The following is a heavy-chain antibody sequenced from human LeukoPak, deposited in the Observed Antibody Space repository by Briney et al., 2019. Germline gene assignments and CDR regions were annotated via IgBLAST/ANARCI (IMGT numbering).Heavy chain of an antibody. CDR2: IYPGYSDA. D-gene: IGHD3-22*01. CDR1: GYILTNNW. J-gene: IGHJ5*02. Sequence: AGESLKISCQVSGYILTNNWIGWVRQVPGKGLEWMGLIYPGYSDAKYSPSFQGQVTFSVDKSISTAYLQWSSLKASDTAMYYCARDYYDSSGFYPGSKWFDPWGQGTLVTVSS. CDR3: ARDYYDSSGFYPGSKWFDP. V-gene: IGHV5-51*01.